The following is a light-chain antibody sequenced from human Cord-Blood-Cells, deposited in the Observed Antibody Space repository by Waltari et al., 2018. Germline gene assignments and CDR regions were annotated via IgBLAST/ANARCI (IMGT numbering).Light chain of an antibody. CDR2: QDS. CDR1: NLGVKY. V-gene: IGLV3-1*01. CDR3: QAWDSSTAV. J-gene: IGLJ2*01. Sequence: SYELTQPPSVSVSTAQTASITCSGDNLGVKYASWYQQKPGQSPVLVIYQDSKRPSGIPERFSGSNSGNTATLTISGTQAMDEADYYCQAWDSSTAVFGGGTKLTVL.